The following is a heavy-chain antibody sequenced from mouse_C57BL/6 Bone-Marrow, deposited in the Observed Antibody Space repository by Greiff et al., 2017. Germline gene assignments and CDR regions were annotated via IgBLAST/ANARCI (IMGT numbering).Heavy chain of an antibody. V-gene: IGHV1-59*01. Sequence: VQLQQPGAELVRPGTSVKLSCKASGYTFTSYWMHWVKQRPGQGLEWIGVIDPSDSYTNYNQKFKGKATLTVDTSSSTAYMQLSSLTSEDSAVYYCARAVVAYYAMDYWGQGTSVTVSS. CDR3: ARAVVAYYAMDY. D-gene: IGHD1-1*01. CDR1: GYTFTSYW. CDR2: IDPSDSYT. J-gene: IGHJ4*01.